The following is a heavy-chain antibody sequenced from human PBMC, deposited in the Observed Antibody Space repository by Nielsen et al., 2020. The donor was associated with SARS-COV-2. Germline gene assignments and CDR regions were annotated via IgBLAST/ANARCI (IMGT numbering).Heavy chain of an antibody. Sequence: GGSLRLSCVAPGFSFSDYAMHWVRQAPGKGLEWVAVISSDGSQTYSADSVKGRFTISRDNSKNTVYVHMDSLRPEDTAFYYCARDPCGGDCYHYFDHWGQGSLVTVSS. D-gene: IGHD2-21*02. V-gene: IGHV3-30*04. CDR3: ARDPCGGDCYHYFDH. CDR1: GFSFSDYA. CDR2: ISSDGSQT. J-gene: IGHJ4*02.